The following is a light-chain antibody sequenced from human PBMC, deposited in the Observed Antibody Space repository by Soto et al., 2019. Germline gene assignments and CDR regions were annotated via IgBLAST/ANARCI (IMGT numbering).Light chain of an antibody. CDR2: GAS. Sequence: EIVMTQSPATLSVSPGERATLSCRASQSVSNNLAWYQKKPGQAPRLLIYGASTRATGIPARFSGSGSGAEFTLTIRCLQAEDFAVYYCQQYNNWWTFGQGTKVEIK. V-gene: IGKV3-15*01. J-gene: IGKJ1*01. CDR1: QSVSNN. CDR3: QQYNNWWT.